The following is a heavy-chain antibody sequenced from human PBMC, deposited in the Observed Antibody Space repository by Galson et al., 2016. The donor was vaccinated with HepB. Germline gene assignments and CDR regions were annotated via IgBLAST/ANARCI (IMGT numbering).Heavy chain of an antibody. J-gene: IGHJ1*01. V-gene: IGHV3-53*01. CDR2: IFNDGTT. CDR3: ARGGWGSEYFQH. CDR1: DFSVGDSY. D-gene: IGHD7-27*01. Sequence: SLRLSCAASDFSVGDSYMSWVRQAPGKGLEWVSVIFNDGTTYYADSVKGRFTASRVSSFYLQMTSLRADDTAVYYCARGGWGSEYFQHWGLGTRVTVSS.